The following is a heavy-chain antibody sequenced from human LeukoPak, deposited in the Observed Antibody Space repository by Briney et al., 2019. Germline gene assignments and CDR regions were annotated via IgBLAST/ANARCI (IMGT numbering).Heavy chain of an antibody. J-gene: IGHJ3*01. CDR1: GFTFDEYA. D-gene: IGHD2-15*01. CDR2: ISYSSATI. Sequence: PGGSLRLSCAASGFTFDEYAMHWVRQAPGKGLEWVSGISYSSATIGYVDSVKGRFIISRDNAKNSLYLQMNSLRAEDTALHFCAKDRGGGSQLGDAFDVWGQGTMVSVFS. CDR3: AKDRGGGSQLGDAFDV. V-gene: IGHV3-9*01.